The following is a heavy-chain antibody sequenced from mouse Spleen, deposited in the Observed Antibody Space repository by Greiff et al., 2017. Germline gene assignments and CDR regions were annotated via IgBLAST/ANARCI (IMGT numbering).Heavy chain of an antibody. Sequence: VQLQQPGAELVKPGASVKLSCKASGYTFTSYWMHWVKQRPGQGLEWIGAIYPGNSDTSYNQKFKGKAKLTAVTSASTAYMELSSLTNEDSAVYYCTRDYGSSYDYWGQGTTLTVSS. CDR2: IYPGNSDT. CDR3: TRDYGSSYDY. J-gene: IGHJ2*01. CDR1: GYTFTSYW. V-gene: IGHV1-5*01. D-gene: IGHD1-1*01.